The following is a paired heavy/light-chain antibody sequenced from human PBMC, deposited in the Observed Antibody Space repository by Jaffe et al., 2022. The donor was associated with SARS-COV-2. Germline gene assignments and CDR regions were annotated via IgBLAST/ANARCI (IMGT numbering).Heavy chain of an antibody. CDR2: ISSSSSYT. D-gene: IGHD6-19*01. Sequence: QVQLVESGGGLVKPGGSLRLSCAASGFTFSDYYMSWIRQAPGKGLEWVSYISSSSSYTNYADSVKGRFTISRDNAKNSLYLQMNSLRAEDTAVYYCARARASGWSTFGSWGQGTLVTVSS. J-gene: IGHJ4*02. V-gene: IGHV3-11*06. CDR3: ARARASGWSTFGS. CDR1: GFTFSDYY.
Light chain of an antibody. V-gene: IGLV2-14*01. Sequence: QSALTQPASVSGSPGQSITISCTGTSSDVGGYNYVSWYQQHPGKAPKLMIYDVSNRPSGVSNRFSGSKSGNTASLTISGLQAEDEADYYCSSYTSSGKGVFGGGTKLTVL. CDR1: SSDVGGYNY. CDR3: SSYTSSGKGV. J-gene: IGLJ3*02. CDR2: DVS.